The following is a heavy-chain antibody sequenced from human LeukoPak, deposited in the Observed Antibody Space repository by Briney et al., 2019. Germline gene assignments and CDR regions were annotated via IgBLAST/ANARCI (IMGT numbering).Heavy chain of an antibody. D-gene: IGHD3-22*01. V-gene: IGHV1-2*02. CDR3: ARDRSTMTPDY. Sequence: ASVKVSCKASGYTFTGYYMHWVRQAPGQGPEWMGWINPNSGDTNYAQKFQDRVTLTRDTSIITAYMELSSLRSDDTAVYYCARDRSTMTPDYWGQGTLVTVSS. CDR1: GYTFTGYY. J-gene: IGHJ4*02. CDR2: INPNSGDT.